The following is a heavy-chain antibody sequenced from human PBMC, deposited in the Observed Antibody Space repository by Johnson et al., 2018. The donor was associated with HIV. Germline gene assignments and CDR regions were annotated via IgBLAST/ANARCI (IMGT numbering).Heavy chain of an antibody. V-gene: IGHV3-30*04. CDR3: AKTYSEGEVRDAFDI. Sequence: QVQLVESGGGVVQPGRSLRLSCAASGFTFSSYAMHWVRQAPGKGLEWVAVISYDGSNKYYADSVKGRFTISRDNSKNTLYLQMNSLRAEDTAVYYCAKTYSEGEVRDAFDIWGQGTRVTVSS. D-gene: IGHD2-21*01. CDR2: ISYDGSNK. J-gene: IGHJ3*02. CDR1: GFTFSSYA.